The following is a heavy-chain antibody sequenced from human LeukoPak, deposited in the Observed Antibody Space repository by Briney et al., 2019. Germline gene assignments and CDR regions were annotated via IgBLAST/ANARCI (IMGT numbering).Heavy chain of an antibody. CDR2: MYYSGST. V-gene: IGHV4-39*07. CDR3: ARGDYYDSWELDY. Sequence: SETLSLTCTVSGDSISSSSYYWGWIRQPPGKGLEWIGSMYYSGSTYYNPSLKSRVTISVDKSKNQISLKLSSVTAADTAVYYCARGDYYDSWELDYWGQGTLVTVSS. D-gene: IGHD3-22*01. CDR1: GDSISSSSYY. J-gene: IGHJ4*02.